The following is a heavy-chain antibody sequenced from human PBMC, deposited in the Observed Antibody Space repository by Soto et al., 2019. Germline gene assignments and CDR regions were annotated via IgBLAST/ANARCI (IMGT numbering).Heavy chain of an antibody. J-gene: IGHJ6*02. D-gene: IGHD1-7*01. V-gene: IGHV3-33*01. CDR2: IWYDGSNK. CDR3: ARDRTALEVRLYYGMDV. Sequence: QVQLVESGGGVVQPGRSLRLSCAASGFTFSSYGMHWVRPAPGKGLEWVAVIWYDGSNKYYADSVQGRFTISRDNSTNTLYLQMNSLRAEDTAVYYCARDRTALEVRLYYGMDVWGQGTTVTVSS. CDR1: GFTFSSYG.